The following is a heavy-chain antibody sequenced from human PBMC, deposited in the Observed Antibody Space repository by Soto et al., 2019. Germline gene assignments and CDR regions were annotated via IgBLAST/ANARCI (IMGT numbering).Heavy chain of an antibody. CDR1: GGSIISGY. D-gene: IGHD2-15*01. CDR2: ISYSGNT. Sequence: LSLTCTVSGGSIISGYWSWIRQPPGKGLEWIGYISYSGNTNYNPSLKSRVTMSVDTPKNQFSLRLSSVTTADTAVYYCAGLRGYAGSPIDYWGQGTLVTVSS. J-gene: IGHJ4*02. CDR3: AGLRGYAGSPIDY. V-gene: IGHV4-59*01.